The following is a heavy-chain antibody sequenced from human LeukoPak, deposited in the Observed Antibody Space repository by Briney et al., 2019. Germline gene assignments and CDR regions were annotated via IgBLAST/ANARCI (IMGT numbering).Heavy chain of an antibody. Sequence: SETLSLTCTVSGYSISSGFHWGWIRQPPGKGPEWIGSIYHSGSTHYNSSLKSRVTISVDTSKNQLSLKLSSVTAADTAVYYCARGVGLTQGGTFDYWGQGTLVTVSS. CDR1: GYSISSGFH. CDR3: ARGVGLTQGGTFDY. CDR2: IYHSGST. D-gene: IGHD1-1*01. J-gene: IGHJ4*02. V-gene: IGHV4-38-2*02.